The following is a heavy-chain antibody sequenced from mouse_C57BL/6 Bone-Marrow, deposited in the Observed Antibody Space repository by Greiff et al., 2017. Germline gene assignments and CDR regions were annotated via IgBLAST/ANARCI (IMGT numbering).Heavy chain of an antibody. Sequence: QVQLKQSGAELVKHGASVKLSCKASGYTFTNYWMHWVKQRPGQGLEWIGMMHPNGGSPDYNEKFKSEATLSVDKSSRTAYMELSSLTSEDSAVYYCARSYDYDDYTMDYWGQGTSVTVSS. CDR1: GYTFTNYW. J-gene: IGHJ4*01. V-gene: IGHV1-64*01. CDR3: ARSYDYDDYTMDY. D-gene: IGHD2-4*01. CDR2: MHPNGGSP.